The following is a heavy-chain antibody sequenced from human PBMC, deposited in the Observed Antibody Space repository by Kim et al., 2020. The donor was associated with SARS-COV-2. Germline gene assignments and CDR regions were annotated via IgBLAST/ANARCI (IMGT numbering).Heavy chain of an antibody. CDR1: GFTFSSYS. J-gene: IGHJ4*02. Sequence: GGSLRLSCAASGFTFSSYSMNWVRQAPGKGLEWVSFISSSASYIYIADSVKGRFTISRDNAKNSLYLQMNSLRVEDTAVSYRARAYDSSGPRSDFDYWGQGTLVTVSS. CDR3: ARAYDSSGPRSDFDY. D-gene: IGHD3-22*01. CDR2: ISSSASYI. V-gene: IGHV3-21*01.